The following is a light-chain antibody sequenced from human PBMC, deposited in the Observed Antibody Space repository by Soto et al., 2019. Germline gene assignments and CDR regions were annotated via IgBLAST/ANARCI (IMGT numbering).Light chain of an antibody. Sequence: QSALTQPPSASGSPGQSVTISCTGTSSDFGGYNYVSWYQQHPGKAPKLMIYEVSKRPSGVPDRFSGSKSGNTASLTVSGLQAEDEADYYCSSYAGSNHLVFGGGTKLTVL. CDR3: SSYAGSNHLV. CDR2: EVS. CDR1: SSDFGGYNY. J-gene: IGLJ3*02. V-gene: IGLV2-8*01.